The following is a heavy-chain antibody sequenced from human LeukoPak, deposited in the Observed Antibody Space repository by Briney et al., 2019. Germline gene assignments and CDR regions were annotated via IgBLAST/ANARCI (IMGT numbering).Heavy chain of an antibody. CDR2: ISAYNGNT. J-gene: IGHJ6*03. D-gene: IGHD3-22*01. Sequence: GASVKVSCKASGYTFTSYGISWVRQAPGQGLEWMGWISAYNGNTNYEQKLQGRVTMTTDTSTSTAYMELRSLRSDDTAVYYCARGRGNYYDSSGYSSRYYMDVWGKGTTVTVSS. V-gene: IGHV1-18*01. CDR1: GYTFTSYG. CDR3: ARGRGNYYDSSGYSSRYYMDV.